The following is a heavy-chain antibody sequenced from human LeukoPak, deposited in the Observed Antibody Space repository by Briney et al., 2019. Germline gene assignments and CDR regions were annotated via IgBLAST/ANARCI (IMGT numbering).Heavy chain of an antibody. CDR2: INHSGST. CDR1: GGSFSGYY. V-gene: IGHV4-34*01. CDR3: ARRNIVPAAIPRSGRPFDI. D-gene: IGHD2-2*01. Sequence: PSETLSLTCAVYGGSFSGYYWSWIRQPPGKGLEWIGEINHSGSTNYNPSLKSRVTISVDTSKNQFSLKLSSVTAADTAVYYCARRNIVPAAIPRSGRPFDIWGQGTMVTVSS. J-gene: IGHJ3*02.